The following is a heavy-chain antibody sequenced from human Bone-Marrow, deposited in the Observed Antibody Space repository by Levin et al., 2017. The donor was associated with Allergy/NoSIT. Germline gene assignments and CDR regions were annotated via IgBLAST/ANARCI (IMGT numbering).Heavy chain of an antibody. CDR3: ARAPSTSWFYFDF. CDR2: IWYDGTNR. Sequence: GGSLRLSCTASGFDFNKYGMHWIRQTPGEGLQWLAVIWYDGTNRDYEDSVRGRFTISRDNSKNTLFLQMNSLRVEDTGFYYCARAPSTSWFYFDFWGQGTLVTVSS. V-gene: IGHV3-33*01. D-gene: IGHD2-21*01. J-gene: IGHJ4*02. CDR1: GFDFNKYG.